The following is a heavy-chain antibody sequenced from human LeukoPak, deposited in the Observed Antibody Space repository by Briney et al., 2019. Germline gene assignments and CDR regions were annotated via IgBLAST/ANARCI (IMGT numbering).Heavy chain of an antibody. V-gene: IGHV4-59*08. CDR2: IYYSGST. Sequence: SETLTLTCTVSGGSISSYYWSWIRQPPGKGLEWIGYIYYSGSTNYNPSLKSRVTISVDTSKNQFSLKLSSVTAADTAVYYCARHEGSLDAFDIWGQGTMVTVSS. CDR1: GGSISSYY. CDR3: ARHEGSLDAFDI. J-gene: IGHJ3*02. D-gene: IGHD1-26*01.